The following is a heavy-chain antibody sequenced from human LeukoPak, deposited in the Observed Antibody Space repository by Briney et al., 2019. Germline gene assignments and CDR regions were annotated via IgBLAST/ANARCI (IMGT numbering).Heavy chain of an antibody. J-gene: IGHJ3*02. CDR1: GFTFSSYG. D-gene: IGHD3-22*01. CDR3: AKVWGSYYYESSGTRSNSAFDI. V-gene: IGHV3-30*02. CDR2: IRYDGSNK. Sequence: PGGSLRLSXAASGFTFSSYGMHWVRQAPGKGLEWVAFIRYDGSNKYYADSVKGRFTISRDNSKNTLYLQMNSLRAEDTAVYYCAKVWGSYYYESSGTRSNSAFDIWGQGTMVTVSS.